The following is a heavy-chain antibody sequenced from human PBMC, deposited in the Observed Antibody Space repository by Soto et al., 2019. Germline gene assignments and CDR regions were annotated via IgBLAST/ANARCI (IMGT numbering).Heavy chain of an antibody. CDR3: ARDGYSSGWYGYYYYYYMDV. CDR1: GYTFTSYA. CDR2: INAGNGNT. Sequence: QVQLVQSGAEVKKPGASVKVSCKASGYTFTSYAMHWVRQAPGQRREWMGWINAGNGNTKYSQKFQGRVTITRDTSASTAYMELSSLRSEDTAVYYCARDGYSSGWYGYYYYYYMDVWGQGTPVTVSS. D-gene: IGHD6-19*01. V-gene: IGHV1-3*01. J-gene: IGHJ6*03.